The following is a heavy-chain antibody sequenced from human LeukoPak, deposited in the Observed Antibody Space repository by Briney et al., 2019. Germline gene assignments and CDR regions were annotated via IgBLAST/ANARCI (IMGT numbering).Heavy chain of an antibody. CDR3: AREGQQLVLY. V-gene: IGHV3-21*01. D-gene: IGHD6-13*01. J-gene: IGHJ4*02. CDR2: ISSSSSYI. Sequence: GGSPRLSCAASGFTFDDYAMNWVRQAPGKGLEWVSSISSSSSYIYYADSVKGRFTISRDNAKNSLYLQMNSLRAEDTAVYYCAREGQQLVLYWGQGTLVTVSS. CDR1: GFTFDDYA.